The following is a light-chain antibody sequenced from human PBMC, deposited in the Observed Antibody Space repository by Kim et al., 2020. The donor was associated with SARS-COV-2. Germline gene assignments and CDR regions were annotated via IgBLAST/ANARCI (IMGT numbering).Light chain of an antibody. CDR2: KAT. V-gene: IGKV1-5*03. J-gene: IGKJ1*01. Sequence: DIQMTQSPSTLSASIEDRVTITCRASQNVYVWLAWYQQKPGKAPNLLIYKATTLESGVPSRFSGSGSGTEFTLTISSLQPDDFATYYCQQYHSSWTFGQGTQVDIK. CDR3: QQYHSSWT. CDR1: QNVYVW.